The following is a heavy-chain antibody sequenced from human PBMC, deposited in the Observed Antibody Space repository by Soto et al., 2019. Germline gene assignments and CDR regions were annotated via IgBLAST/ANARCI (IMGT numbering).Heavy chain of an antibody. CDR2: IYHSGST. J-gene: IGHJ5*02. CDR1: GGSISGGGYS. D-gene: IGHD3-10*01. CDR3: ARVTYYYGSPNWFDP. Sequence: SETLSLTCAVSGGSISGGGYSWSWIRQPPGKGLEWIGYIYHSGSTYYNPSLKSRVTISVDRSKNQFSLKLSSVTAADTAVYYCARVTYYYGSPNWFDPWGQGTLVTVSS. V-gene: IGHV4-30-2*01.